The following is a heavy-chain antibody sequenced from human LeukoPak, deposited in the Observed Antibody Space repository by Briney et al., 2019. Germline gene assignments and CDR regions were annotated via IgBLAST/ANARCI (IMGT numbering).Heavy chain of an antibody. CDR3: ARANYYDSSGYSRGAFDI. CDR2: LYYSGST. J-gene: IGHJ3*02. Sequence: SETLSLTCTVSGGSISSYYWSWIRQPPGKGLEWIGYLYYSGSTNYNPSLKSRVTISLDTSKNQFSLKLSSVTAADTAVYYCARANYYDSSGYSRGAFDIWGQGTMVTVSS. D-gene: IGHD3-22*01. CDR1: GGSISSYY. V-gene: IGHV4-59*08.